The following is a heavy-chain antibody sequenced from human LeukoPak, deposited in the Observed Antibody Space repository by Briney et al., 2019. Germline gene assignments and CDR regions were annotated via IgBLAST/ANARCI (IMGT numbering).Heavy chain of an antibody. V-gene: IGHV4-39*07. CDR3: ARGLGDIVVVPASFDY. D-gene: IGHD2-2*01. CDR1: GGSISSSSYY. Sequence: SETLSLTCTVSGGSISSSSYYWGWIRQPPGKGLDWIGSIYYSGSTYYSPSLKSRVTISVDTSKNQFSLKLSSVTAADTAVYYCARGLGDIVVVPASFDYWGQGTLVTVSS. CDR2: IYYSGST. J-gene: IGHJ4*02.